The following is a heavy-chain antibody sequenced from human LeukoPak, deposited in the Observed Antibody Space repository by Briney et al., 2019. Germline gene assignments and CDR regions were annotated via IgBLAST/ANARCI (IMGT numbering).Heavy chain of an antibody. CDR1: GGTFSSYA. V-gene: IGHV1-69*01. Sequence: ASVKVSCKASGGTFSSYAISWVRQAPGQGLEWMGGIIPIFGTANYAQKFQGRVTITADESTSTAYMELSSLRSEDTAVYYCARGQDWSRGYYDSRGYYWGQGTLVTVSS. CDR2: IIPIFGTA. CDR3: ARGQDWSRGYYDSRGYY. D-gene: IGHD3-22*01. J-gene: IGHJ4*02.